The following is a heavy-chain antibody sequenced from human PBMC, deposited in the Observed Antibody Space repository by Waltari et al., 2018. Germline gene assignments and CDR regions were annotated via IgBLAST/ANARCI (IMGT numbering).Heavy chain of an antibody. CDR3: VVGGYCSPSICPWDY. D-gene: IGHD2-15*01. CDR1: GYTFPDFY. CDR2: VNTEDGGT. Sequence: EVQVVQSGAEVTKPGATVQISCKASGYTFPDFYIHWLQLAPGKGLEWKGRVNTEDGGTMYGMNFRDRITMTADTSTNTAYMELSSLRSADTAVYYCVVGGYCSPSICPWDYWGQGTLVTVSS. V-gene: IGHV1-69-2*01. J-gene: IGHJ4*02.